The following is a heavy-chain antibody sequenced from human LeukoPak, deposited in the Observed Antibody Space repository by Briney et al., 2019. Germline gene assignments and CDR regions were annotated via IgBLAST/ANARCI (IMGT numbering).Heavy chain of an antibody. V-gene: IGHV3-7*01. CDR3: VGATVTTNY. Sequence: AGGSLRLSCAASGFTFSMYWMNWVRQTPGMGLEWVANIKPDGSEKHYVDSVKGRFTISRDNAKNSVYLQMNSLRAEDTAVYYCVGATVTTNYWGQGTLVTVSS. CDR1: GFTFSMYW. D-gene: IGHD4-17*01. CDR2: IKPDGSEK. J-gene: IGHJ4*02.